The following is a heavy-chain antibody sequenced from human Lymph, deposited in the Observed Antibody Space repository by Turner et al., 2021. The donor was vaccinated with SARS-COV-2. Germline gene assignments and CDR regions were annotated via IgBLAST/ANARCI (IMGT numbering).Heavy chain of an antibody. CDR1: GGSISSTS. V-gene: IGHV4-59*08. CDR3: ARHQGSTSGYDHGMNV. CDR2: FYKIGSI. J-gene: IGHJ6*02. D-gene: IGHD1-1*01. Sequence: QVQLQGSGPGLVRPSETLSLTCTVSGGSISSTSWSWIRQSPGRGLEWIGYFYKIGSIDYNPTLRSRVTISVDTSKNQLSLNLISVTAADTAVYYCARHQGSTSGYDHGMNVWGQGTAVIVSS.